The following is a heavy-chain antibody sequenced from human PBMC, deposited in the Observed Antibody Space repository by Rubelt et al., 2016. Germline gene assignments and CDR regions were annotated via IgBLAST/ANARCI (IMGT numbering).Heavy chain of an antibody. J-gene: IGHJ4*02. CDR1: GGSFSGYY. V-gene: IGHV4-34*01. CDR2: INHSGST. CDR3: ARGKEGLGVTMMDY. D-gene: IGHD3-22*01. Sequence: QVQLQQRGAGLLKPSETLSLTCAVYGGSFSGYYWSWIRQPPGKGLEWIGEINHSGSTNYNPSLKSRVTISVDTSKNQFSRKLSSVTAADTAVYYCARGKEGLGVTMMDYWGQGTLVTVSS.